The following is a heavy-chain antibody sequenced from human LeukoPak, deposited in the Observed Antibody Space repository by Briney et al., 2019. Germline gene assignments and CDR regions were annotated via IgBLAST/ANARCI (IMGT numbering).Heavy chain of an antibody. CDR3: ARTMITMVRGLIPRGYYFDY. Sequence: GASVKVSCKVSGYTLTELSMHWVRQAPGKGLEWMGGFDPEDGETIYAQKFQGRVTMTEDTSTDTAYMELRSLRSDDTAVYYCARTMITMVRGLIPRGYYFDYWGQGTLVTVSS. CDR1: GYTLTELS. V-gene: IGHV1-24*01. CDR2: FDPEDGET. D-gene: IGHD3-10*01. J-gene: IGHJ4*02.